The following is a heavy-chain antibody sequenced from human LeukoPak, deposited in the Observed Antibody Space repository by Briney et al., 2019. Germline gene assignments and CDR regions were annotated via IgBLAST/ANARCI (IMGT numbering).Heavy chain of an antibody. Sequence: GGPLSFSCAASGFTFSSYSMNGVRKAPGKGLEWISYFSSSSTTIYYADSVKGRFTISRDNAKNSLYLQMNSLRAEDTAVYYCARGTYCSSTSCLDYWGQGTLVTVSS. D-gene: IGHD2-2*01. CDR3: ARGTYCSSTSCLDY. CDR2: FSSSSTTI. V-gene: IGHV3-48*01. CDR1: GFTFSSYS. J-gene: IGHJ4*02.